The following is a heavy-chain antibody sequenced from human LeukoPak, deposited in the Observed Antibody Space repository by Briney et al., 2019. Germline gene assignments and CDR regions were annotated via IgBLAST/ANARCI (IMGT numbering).Heavy chain of an antibody. D-gene: IGHD3-10*01. CDR3: ARDQTYSGSGIYTYFDY. J-gene: IGHJ4*02. CDR1: GGSISSGGHY. CDR2: IYSTGST. Sequence: PSQTLSLTCTVSGGSISSGGHYWSWIRQPARKGLEYLGRIYSTGSTNYNPSLRSRVTISVDTSKNHFSLKLSSVTAADTAVYYCARDQTYSGSGIYTYFDYWGQGILVTVSS. V-gene: IGHV4-61*02.